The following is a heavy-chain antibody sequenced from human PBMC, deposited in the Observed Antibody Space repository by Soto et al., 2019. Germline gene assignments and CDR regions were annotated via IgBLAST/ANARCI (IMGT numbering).Heavy chain of an antibody. CDR3: AKLPVSTPY. J-gene: IGHJ4*02. Sequence: GGSLRLSCAASGFTFSGYAMIWVSQAPGKGLEWVSAISGSGGSTYYADSVKGRFTISRDNSKNTLYLQMNSLRAEDTAVYYCAKLPVSTPYWGQGTLVTVSS. V-gene: IGHV3-23*01. CDR2: ISGSGGST. D-gene: IGHD2-8*01. CDR1: GFTFSGYA.